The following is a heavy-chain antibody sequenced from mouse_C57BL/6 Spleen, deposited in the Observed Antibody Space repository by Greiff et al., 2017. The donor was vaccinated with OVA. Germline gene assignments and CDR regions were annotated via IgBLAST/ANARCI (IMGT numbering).Heavy chain of an antibody. D-gene: IGHD2-1*01. CDR2: ISYDGSN. CDR3: ARAGGNPYYYAMDY. V-gene: IGHV3-6*01. Sequence: DVKLVESGPGLVKPSQSLSLTCSVTGYSITSGYYWNWIRQFPGNKLEWMGYISYDGSNNYNPSLKNRISITRDTSKNQFFLKLNSVTTEDTATYYCARAGGNPYYYAMDYWGQGTSVTVSS. CDR1: GYSITSGYY. J-gene: IGHJ4*01.